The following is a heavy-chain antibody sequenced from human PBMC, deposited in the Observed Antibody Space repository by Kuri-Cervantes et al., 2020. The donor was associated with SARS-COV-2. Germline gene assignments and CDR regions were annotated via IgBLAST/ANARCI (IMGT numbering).Heavy chain of an antibody. Sequence: GESLKISCAASGFTFSSYAMSWGRQAPGKGLEWVSAISGSGGSTYYADSVKGRFTISRDNSKNTLYLQMNSLRAEDTAVYYCAKGRIHHSDAFDIWGQGTMVTVSS. D-gene: IGHD1-14*01. J-gene: IGHJ3*02. V-gene: IGHV3-23*01. CDR1: GFTFSSYA. CDR2: ISGSGGST. CDR3: AKGRIHHSDAFDI.